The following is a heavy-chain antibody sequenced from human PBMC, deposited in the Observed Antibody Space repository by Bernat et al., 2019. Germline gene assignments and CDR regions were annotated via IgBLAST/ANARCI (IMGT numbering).Heavy chain of an antibody. CDR3: ARGVRYCSGGSCYTDYYYYYMDV. CDR1: GFTVSSNY. Sequence: EVQLVESGGGLIQPGGSLRLSCAASGFTVSSNYMSWVRQAPGKGLEWVSVIYSGGSTYYADSVKGRFTISRDNSKNTLYLQMNSLRAEDTAVYYWARGVRYCSGGSCYTDYYYYYMDVWGKGTTVTVSS. CDR2: IYSGGST. D-gene: IGHD2-15*01. J-gene: IGHJ6*03. V-gene: IGHV3-53*01.